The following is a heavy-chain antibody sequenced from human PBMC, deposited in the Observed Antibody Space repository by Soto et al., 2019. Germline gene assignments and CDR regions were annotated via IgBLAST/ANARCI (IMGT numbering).Heavy chain of an antibody. Sequence: ASVKVSCKASGYTFTGYYIHWVRQAPGQGLEWMGWIRPNNGGTNYAQKFQGRVTMTRDTSISTAYMELSSVRSEDTVVYYCARWPRGPDYEGSGQFRYGFDVRGQGTTVT. D-gene: IGHD3-22*01. J-gene: IGHJ6*02. CDR3: ARWPRGPDYEGSGQFRYGFDV. V-gene: IGHV1-2*02. CDR2: IRPNNGGT. CDR1: GYTFTGYY.